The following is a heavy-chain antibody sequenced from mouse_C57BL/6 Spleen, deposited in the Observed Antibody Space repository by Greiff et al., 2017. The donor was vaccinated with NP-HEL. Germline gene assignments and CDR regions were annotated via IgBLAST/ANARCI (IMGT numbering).Heavy chain of an antibody. Sequence: QVQLQQPGAELVKPGASVKMSCKASGYTFTSYRITWVKQRPGQGLEWIGDIYPGSGSTNYNEKFKSKATLTVDTSSSTAYMQLSSLTSEDSAVYYCAREGGVRGDYFDYWGKGTTLTVSS. CDR3: AREGGVRGDYFDY. CDR1: GYTFTSYR. J-gene: IGHJ2*01. D-gene: IGHD2-13*01. CDR2: IYPGSGST. V-gene: IGHV1-55*01.